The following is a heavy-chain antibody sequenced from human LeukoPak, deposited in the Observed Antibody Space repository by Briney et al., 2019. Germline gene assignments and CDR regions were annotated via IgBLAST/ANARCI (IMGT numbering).Heavy chain of an antibody. D-gene: IGHD3-22*01. CDR1: GGSISSYY. V-gene: IGHV4-59*01. J-gene: IGHJ4*02. CDR2: IYYSGNT. Sequence: SETLSLTCTVSGGSISSYYWTWIRQPPGKGLEWIGYIYYSGNTNHNPSLKSRVTISVDTSKNQFSLKLSSVTAADTAAYYCASSDSSGYYDNWGQGTLVTVSS. CDR3: ASSDSSGYYDN.